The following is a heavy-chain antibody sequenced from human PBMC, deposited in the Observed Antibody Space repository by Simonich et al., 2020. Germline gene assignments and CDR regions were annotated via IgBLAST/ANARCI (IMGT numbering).Heavy chain of an antibody. J-gene: IGHJ1*01. CDR3: ARSHRAAAGTGYFQH. Sequence: QVQLVQSGAEVKKPGASVKVSCKASGYTFTGYYMHWVRQAHGQGLEWKGWINPDSRGHNYAQKFQGRVTMTRDTSISSAYMELSRLRSDDTAVYYCARSHRAAAGTGYFQHWGQGTLVTVSS. CDR2: INPDSRGH. CDR1: GYTFTGYY. V-gene: IGHV1-2*02. D-gene: IGHD6-13*01.